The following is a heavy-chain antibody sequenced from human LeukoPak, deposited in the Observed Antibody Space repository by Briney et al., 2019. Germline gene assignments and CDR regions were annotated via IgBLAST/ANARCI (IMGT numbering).Heavy chain of an antibody. J-gene: IGHJ3*02. Sequence: GGSLRLSCAASGFTLSSYSMNWVRQAPGKGLEWVSSISSSSSYIYYADSVKGRFTICRDNAKNSLYLQMSSLRAEDTAVYYCARVPLGGTDYDAFDIWGQGTMVTVSS. D-gene: IGHD3-10*01. CDR2: ISSSSSYI. V-gene: IGHV3-21*01. CDR1: GFTLSSYS. CDR3: ARVPLGGTDYDAFDI.